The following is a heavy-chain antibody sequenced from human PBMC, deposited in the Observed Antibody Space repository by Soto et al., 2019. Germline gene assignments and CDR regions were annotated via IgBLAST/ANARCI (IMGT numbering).Heavy chain of an antibody. J-gene: IGHJ3*02. D-gene: IGHD5-12*01. CDR1: GYTFTSYD. CDR3: ARGSSGYGYDAFDM. V-gene: IGHV1-8*01. CDR2: MNPNSGNT. Sequence: ASVKVSCKASGYTFTSYDINWVRQATGQGLEWMGWMNPNSGNTGYAQKFQGRVTISRHTSKNTVDLQMNSLRAEDTALYYCARGSSGYGYDAFDMWGQGTMVTVSS.